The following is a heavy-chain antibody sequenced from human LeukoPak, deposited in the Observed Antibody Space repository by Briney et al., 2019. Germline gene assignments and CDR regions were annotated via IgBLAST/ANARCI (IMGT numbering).Heavy chain of an antibody. J-gene: IGHJ4*02. V-gene: IGHV1-18*01. D-gene: IGHD3-22*01. Sequence: ASVKVSCKASGYTFTSYGISRVRQAPGQGLEWMGWISAYNGNTNYAQKLQGRVTMTTDTSTSTAYMELRSLRSDDTAVYYCARDEGAPYYYDSTYDYWGQGTLVTVSS. CDR3: ARDEGAPYYYDSTYDY. CDR2: ISAYNGNT. CDR1: GYTFTSYG.